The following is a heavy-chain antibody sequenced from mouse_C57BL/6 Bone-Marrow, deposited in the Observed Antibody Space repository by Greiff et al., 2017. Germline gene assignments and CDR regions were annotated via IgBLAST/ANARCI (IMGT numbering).Heavy chain of an antibody. J-gene: IGHJ3*01. CDR2: IRSKSNNYAT. CDR3: VRQDYYGLAY. CDR1: GFSFNTYA. Sequence: EVQLVESGGGLVQPKGSLKLSCAASGFSFNTYAMNWVRQAPGKGLEWVARIRSKSNNYATYYADSVKDRFTISRDDSESMLYLQMNNMKTEDTAMYYCVRQDYYGLAYWGQGTLVTVSA. V-gene: IGHV10-1*01. D-gene: IGHD2-1*01.